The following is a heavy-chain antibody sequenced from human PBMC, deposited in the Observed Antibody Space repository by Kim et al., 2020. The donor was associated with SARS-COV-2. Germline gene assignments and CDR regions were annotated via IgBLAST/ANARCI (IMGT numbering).Heavy chain of an antibody. J-gene: IGHJ4*02. CDR1: GGTFSSYA. D-gene: IGHD6-19*01. V-gene: IGHV1-69*04. Sequence: SVKVSCKASGGTFSSYAISWVRQAPGQGLEWMGRIIPILGIANYAQKFQGRVTITADKSTSTAYMELSSLRSEDTAVYYCASLLSGYSSGWYFDWGQGTLVTVSS. CDR2: IIPILGIA. CDR3: ASLLSGYSSGWYFD.